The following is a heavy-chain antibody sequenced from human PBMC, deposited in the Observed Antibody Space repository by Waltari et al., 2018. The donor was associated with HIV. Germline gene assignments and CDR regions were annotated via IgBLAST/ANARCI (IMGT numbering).Heavy chain of an antibody. CDR1: GYTFTSHD. CDR3: ARGRRPSGSYYLSY. V-gene: IGHV1-8*01. CDR2: MNPHKGTT. J-gene: IGHJ4*02. Sequence: QVQLEQSGAAAKKPGASVKVSCKASGYTFTSHDIFWLRQATGQGLGWMGWMNPHKGTTAYAQKFQGRVTMTKNTSITTAYMELSSLRSEDTAVYYCARGRRPSGSYYLSYWGQGTLVTVSS. D-gene: IGHD1-26*01.